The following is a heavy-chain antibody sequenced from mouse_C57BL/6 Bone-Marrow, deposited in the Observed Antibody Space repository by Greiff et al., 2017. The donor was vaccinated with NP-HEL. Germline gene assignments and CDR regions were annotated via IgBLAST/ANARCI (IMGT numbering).Heavy chain of an antibody. CDR2: IDPSDSYT. V-gene: IGHV1-50*01. J-gene: IGHJ3*01. CDR1: GYTFTTYW. CDR3: ARKAYCGGSYEFAY. D-gene: IGHD1-1*01. Sequence: QVQLQQPGAELVKPGASVKLSCKASGYTFTTYWMQWVKQRPGQGLEWIGEIDPSDSYTNYNQKFKGKATLSVVTSSSTANMQLSSLTAEDSAVYYCARKAYCGGSYEFAYWGQGTLVTVSA.